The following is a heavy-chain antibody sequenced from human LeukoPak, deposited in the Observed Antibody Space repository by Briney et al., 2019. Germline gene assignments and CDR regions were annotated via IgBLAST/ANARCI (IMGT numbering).Heavy chain of an antibody. V-gene: IGHV4-59*01. CDR2: IYYSGYT. J-gene: IGHJ6*03. CDR1: GGSISSYY. CDR3: VGTTTVRGTYYMDV. D-gene: IGHD3-10*01. Sequence: PSETLSLTCTVSGGSISSYYWSWIRQPPGRGLEWIGYIYYSGYTNYNPSLKSRVTISVDTSKNQFSLKLSSVTAADTAVYYCVGTTTVRGTYYMDVWGKGTTVTISS.